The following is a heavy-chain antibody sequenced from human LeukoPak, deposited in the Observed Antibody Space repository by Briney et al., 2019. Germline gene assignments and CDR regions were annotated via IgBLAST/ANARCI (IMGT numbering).Heavy chain of an antibody. V-gene: IGHV1-18*01. J-gene: IGHJ4*02. CDR3: ARDLGYLAVAGFDY. CDR1: GYTFTSYG. CDR2: ISAYNGNT. Sequence: ASVKVSCKASGYTFTSYGISWVRRAPGQGLEWMGWISAYNGNTNYAQKLQGRVTMTTDASTSTAYMELRSLRSDDTAVYYCARDLGYLAVAGFDYWGQGTLVTVSS. D-gene: IGHD6-19*01.